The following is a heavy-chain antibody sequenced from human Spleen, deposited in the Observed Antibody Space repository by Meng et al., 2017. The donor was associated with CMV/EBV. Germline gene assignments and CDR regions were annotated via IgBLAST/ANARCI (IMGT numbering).Heavy chain of an antibody. CDR1: GYTFTSYD. J-gene: IGHJ2*01. CDR3: ARVSGLDWYFDL. V-gene: IGHV1-8*01. D-gene: IGHD1-26*01. Sequence: QVKLGQSGAEVKKPGASVKVSCKASGYTFTSYDIIWVRQATGQGLEWMGWMNPNSANTGYAQKFQGRVTMTRTTSISTAYMELSSLRSEDTAVYYCARVSGLDWYFDLWGRGTLVTVSS. CDR2: MNPNSANT.